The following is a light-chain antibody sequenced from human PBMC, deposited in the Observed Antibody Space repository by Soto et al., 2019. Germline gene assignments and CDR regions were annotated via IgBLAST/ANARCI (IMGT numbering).Light chain of an antibody. CDR3: CSYAGSSTFWV. Sequence: QSALTQPASVSGSPGQSITISCTGTSSDVGSYNLVSWYQQHPGKAPKLMIYEGSKRPSGVSNRFSGSKSGNTASLTISGLQAEYEADYYCCSYAGSSTFWVFGGGTKLTV. CDR1: SSDVGSYNL. CDR2: EGS. V-gene: IGLV2-23*03. J-gene: IGLJ3*02.